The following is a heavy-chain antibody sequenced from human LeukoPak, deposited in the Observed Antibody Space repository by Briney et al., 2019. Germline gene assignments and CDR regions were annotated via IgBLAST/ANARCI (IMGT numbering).Heavy chain of an antibody. J-gene: IGHJ4*02. CDR3: ARRFWTY. D-gene: IGHD3/OR15-3a*01. CDR2: INHSGST. CDR1: GYSIGSAYY. V-gene: IGHV4-34*01. Sequence: SETLSLTCTVSGYSIGSAYYWSWIRQPPGKGLEWIGEINHSGSTNYNPSLKSRVTISVDTSKNQFSLKLSSVTAADTAVYYCARRFWTYWGQGTLVTVSS.